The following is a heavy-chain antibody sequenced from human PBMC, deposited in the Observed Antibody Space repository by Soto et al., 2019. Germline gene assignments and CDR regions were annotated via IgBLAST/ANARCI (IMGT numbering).Heavy chain of an antibody. CDR3: AKDLGDVDTAMVTPPEFDY. CDR2: ISGGGGST. CDR1: GFTFSNYA. J-gene: IGHJ4*02. V-gene: IGHV3-23*01. D-gene: IGHD5-18*01. Sequence: GGSLRLSCAASGFTFSNYAMSWVRQAPGKGLEWVSAISGGGGSTYYADSVKGRFTISRDNSKNTLYLQMSSLRAEDTAVYYCAKDLGDVDTAMVTPPEFDYWGQGTLVTVSS.